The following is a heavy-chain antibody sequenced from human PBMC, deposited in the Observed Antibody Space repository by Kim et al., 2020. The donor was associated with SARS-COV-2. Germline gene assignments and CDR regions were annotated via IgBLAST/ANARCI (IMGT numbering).Heavy chain of an antibody. J-gene: IGHJ4*02. V-gene: IGHV3-73*01. Sequence: KANNNATVYAASVKGRFTISRDDYKSMVYLQMNSLKTEDTAVYYCTLKSDWGQGTLVTVSS. CDR2: KANNNAT. D-gene: IGHD3-3*01. CDR3: TLKSD.